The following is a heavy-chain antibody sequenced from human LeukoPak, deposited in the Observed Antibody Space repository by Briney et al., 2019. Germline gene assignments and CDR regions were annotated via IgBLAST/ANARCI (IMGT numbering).Heavy chain of an antibody. Sequence: PGESLRLSCEVSGFTFTSYGMHWVRQAPGKGLEWVAWLSHAETTQHYADSVKGRFTISRDSSKNMLFLQMNNLRHDDTATYYCANALWDSDGGEAFDFWGQGTLVTVSS. CDR2: LSHAETTQ. J-gene: IGHJ4*02. V-gene: IGHV3-30*18. D-gene: IGHD3-16*01. CDR1: GFTFTSYG. CDR3: ANALWDSDGGEAFDF.